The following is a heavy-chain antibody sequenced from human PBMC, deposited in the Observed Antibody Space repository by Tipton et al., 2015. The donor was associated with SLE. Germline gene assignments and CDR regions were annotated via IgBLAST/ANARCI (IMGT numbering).Heavy chain of an antibody. Sequence: TLSLTCTVSGGSISSSSYYWGWIRQPPGKGLEWIGYIYHSGSTYYNPSLKSRVTISVDRSKNQFSLKLSSVTAADTAVYYCARGTGGGSSSWYDYFDYWGQGTLVTVSS. J-gene: IGHJ4*02. CDR3: ARGTGGGSSSWYDYFDY. V-gene: IGHV4-30-2*01. CDR2: IYHSGST. CDR1: GGSISSSSYY. D-gene: IGHD6-13*01.